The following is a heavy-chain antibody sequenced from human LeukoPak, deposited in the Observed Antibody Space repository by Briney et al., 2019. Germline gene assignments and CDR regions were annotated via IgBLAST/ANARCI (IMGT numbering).Heavy chain of an antibody. CDR2: IYTSGST. D-gene: IGHD6-19*01. J-gene: IGHJ4*02. CDR3: ARDSIAVAYDY. V-gene: IGHV4-61*02. Sequence: PSETLSLTCTVSGGSISSGSYYWSWIRQPAGKGLEWIGRIYTSGSTNYNPSLKSRVTISVDTSKNQFSLKLSSVTAADTAVYYCARDSIAVAYDYWGQGTLVTVSS. CDR1: GGSISSGSYY.